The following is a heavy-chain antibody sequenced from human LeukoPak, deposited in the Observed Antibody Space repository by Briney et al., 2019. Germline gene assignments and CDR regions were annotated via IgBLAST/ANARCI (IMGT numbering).Heavy chain of an antibody. J-gene: IGHJ6*02. Sequence: SGGSLRLSCAAAGVTCDEDAMHGVRQAPGKGRERGAGIRGKSGSIGYADSVKGRFTISRDNAKNSLYLQMNSLRAEDTALYYCAKDIGSSWPPAVTGYYYGMDVWGQGTTVTVSS. CDR3: AKDIGSSWPPAVTGYYYGMDV. CDR2: IRGKSGSI. CDR1: GVTCDEDA. V-gene: IGHV3-9*01. D-gene: IGHD6-13*01.